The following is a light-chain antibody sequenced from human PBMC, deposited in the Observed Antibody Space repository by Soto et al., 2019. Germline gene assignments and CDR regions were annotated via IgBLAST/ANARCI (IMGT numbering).Light chain of an antibody. V-gene: IGKV3-20*01. CDR2: GAS. CDR3: QQYGSSPQT. Sequence: EIVLTQSPGTLSLSPGDTATLSCRASQYVSVRFLAWYQQKPGQAPRLLIYGASDRATGIPDRFTGSGSGTDFTLTISRLEPEDFAVYYCQQYGSSPQTFGQGTKVDIK. CDR1: QYVSVRF. J-gene: IGKJ1*01.